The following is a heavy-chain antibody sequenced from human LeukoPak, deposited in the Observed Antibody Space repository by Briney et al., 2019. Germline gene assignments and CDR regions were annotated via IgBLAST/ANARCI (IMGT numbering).Heavy chain of an antibody. V-gene: IGHV1-46*01. J-gene: IGHJ4*02. CDR2: IYPRDGST. Sequence: GASVEVSCKASGYTFTSNHIHWVRQAPGQGLEWMGMIYPRDGSTSYAQKFQGRVTVTRDTSTSTVHMELSGLRSEDTAVYYCARDQEGFDYWGQGTLVTVSS. CDR3: ARDQEGFDY. CDR1: GYTFTSNH.